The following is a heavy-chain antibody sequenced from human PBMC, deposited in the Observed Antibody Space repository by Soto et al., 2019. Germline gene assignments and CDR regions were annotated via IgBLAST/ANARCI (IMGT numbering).Heavy chain of an antibody. CDR3: AKLDPPKILRYFDWLLNYDY. Sequence: PGGSLRLSCAASGFTFSSYAVSWVRQAPGKGLEWVSAISGSGGSTYYADSVKGRFTISRDNSKNTLYLQMNSLRAEDTAVYYCAKLDPPKILRYFDWLLNYDYWGQGTLVTVSS. J-gene: IGHJ4*02. CDR2: ISGSGGST. V-gene: IGHV3-23*01. D-gene: IGHD3-9*01. CDR1: GFTFSSYA.